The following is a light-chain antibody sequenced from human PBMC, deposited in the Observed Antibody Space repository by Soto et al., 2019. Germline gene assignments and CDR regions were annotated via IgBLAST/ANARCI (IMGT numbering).Light chain of an antibody. CDR1: SFNIGSNY. J-gene: IGLJ2*01. V-gene: IGLV1-47*01. Sequence: QSVLTQPPSASGTPGQRVTISCSGSSFNIGSNYVYWYQQLPGTVPQLLIYRNSERPSGVPDRFSGSKSGTSASLAISGRRSENEADYYCAAWDDSLSGVVFGGGTQLTV. CDR2: RNS. CDR3: AAWDDSLSGVV.